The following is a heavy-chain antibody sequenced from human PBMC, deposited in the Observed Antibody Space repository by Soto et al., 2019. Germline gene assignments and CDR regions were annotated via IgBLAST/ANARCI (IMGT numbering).Heavy chain of an antibody. CDR1: GFTFSSYG. Sequence: QVQLVESGGGVVQPGRSLRLSCAASGFTFSSYGMHWVRQAPGKGLEWVAVISYDGSNKYYADSVKGRFTISRDNSKNTLYLQMNSLRAEDTAVYYCAKDGGCSSTSCYYYYYYGMDVWGQGTTVTVSS. D-gene: IGHD2-2*01. CDR2: ISYDGSNK. V-gene: IGHV3-30*18. J-gene: IGHJ6*02. CDR3: AKDGGCSSTSCYYYYYYGMDV.